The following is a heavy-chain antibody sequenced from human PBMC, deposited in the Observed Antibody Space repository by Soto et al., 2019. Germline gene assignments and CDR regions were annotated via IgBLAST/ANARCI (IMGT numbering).Heavy chain of an antibody. J-gene: IGHJ5*02. CDR2: INNDGSST. CDR1: GFTFSSYW. Sequence: EVQLVESGGGLVQPGGSLRLSCVASGFTFSSYWMHWVRQAPGKGLVWVSRINNDGSSTRYADSVKGRFTISRDHAKNPLYLQMSSLTAEHTAVYYCSPSVASYCFAPWGQGTLVTVSS. CDR3: SPSVASYCFAP. V-gene: IGHV3-74*01.